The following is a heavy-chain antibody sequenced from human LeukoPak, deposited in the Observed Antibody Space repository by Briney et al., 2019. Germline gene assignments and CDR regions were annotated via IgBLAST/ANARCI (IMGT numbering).Heavy chain of an antibody. D-gene: IGHD6-6*01. CDR2: ISYDGSNK. CDR1: GFTFSSYA. Sequence: PGGSLRLSCAASGFTFSSYAMHWVRQAPGKGLEWVAVISYDGSNKYYADSVKGRFTISRDNSKNTLYLQMNSLRAEDAAVYYCARDLERYSSSSHGFDYWGQGTLVTVSS. V-gene: IGHV3-30-3*01. CDR3: ARDLERYSSSSHGFDY. J-gene: IGHJ4*02.